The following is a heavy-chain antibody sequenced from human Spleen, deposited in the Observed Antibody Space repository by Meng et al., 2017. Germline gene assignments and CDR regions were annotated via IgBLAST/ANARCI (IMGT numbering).Heavy chain of an antibody. D-gene: IGHD4-11*01. CDR2: INHSGST. CDR3: ARGPTTMAHDFDY. CDR1: GGSFSDYY. V-gene: IGHV4-34*01. Sequence: QVQLSRGGAGLLKPSETLSLTCVVSGGSFSDYYWSWIRQPPGKGLEWIGEINHSGSTNYNPSLESRATISVDTSQNNLSLKLSSVTAADSAVYYCARGPTTMAHDFDYWGQGTLVTVSS. J-gene: IGHJ4*02.